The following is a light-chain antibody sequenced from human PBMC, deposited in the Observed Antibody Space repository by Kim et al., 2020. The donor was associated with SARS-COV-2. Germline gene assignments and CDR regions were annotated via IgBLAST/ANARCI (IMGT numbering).Light chain of an antibody. J-gene: IGLJ3*02. Sequence: QSALTQPASVSGSPAQSITLSCTGTSSDVGGYNYVSWYQQHPGNAPKLMIYGVSKRPSGISNRFSGSKSGNTASLTISGLQAEDEADYYCTSYTSSNDWVFGGGTQLTVL. CDR1: SSDVGGYNY. V-gene: IGLV2-14*01. CDR2: GVS. CDR3: TSYTSSNDWV.